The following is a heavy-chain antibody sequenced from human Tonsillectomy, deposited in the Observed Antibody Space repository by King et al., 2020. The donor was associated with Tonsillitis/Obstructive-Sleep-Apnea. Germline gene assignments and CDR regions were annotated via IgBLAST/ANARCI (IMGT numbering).Heavy chain of an antibody. J-gene: IGHJ5*02. V-gene: IGHV5-10-1*03. CDR2: IDPSDSYT. CDR1: GDSFTSYW. Sequence: VQLVESGAEVKKPGESLRISCKGSGDSFTSYWISWVRQMPGKGLEWMGRIDPSDSYTNYSPSFQGHVTISADKSISTAYLQWSSLKASDTAMYYCARVDCISASCYTENWFDLWGQGTLVTVSS. CDR3: ARVDCISASCYTENWFDL. D-gene: IGHD2-2*02.